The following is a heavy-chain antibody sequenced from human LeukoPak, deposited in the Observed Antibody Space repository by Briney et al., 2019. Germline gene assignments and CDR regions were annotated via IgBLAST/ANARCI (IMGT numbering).Heavy chain of an antibody. J-gene: IGHJ6*03. V-gene: IGHV4-61*02. CDR1: GYSISSGYY. CDR3: ARGKPPPSYYMTS. CDR2: MYTSGST. Sequence: SETLSLTCTVSGYSISSGYYWSWIRQPAGKGLEWIGRMYTSGSTNYNPSRKSRVTISGDTSKNQLSLNLSSVTTADTAVYYCARGKPPPSYYMTSGAKGPRSPSP.